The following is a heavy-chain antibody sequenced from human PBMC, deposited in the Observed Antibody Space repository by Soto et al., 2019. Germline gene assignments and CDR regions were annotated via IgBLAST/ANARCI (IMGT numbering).Heavy chain of an antibody. CDR1: GFTVISHY. Sequence: GGSLRLSCAASGFTVISHYMTWVRQAPGRGLECVSFLYSGGSPYYADSVKGRFTISRDNSKNTLYLQMNSLRAEDTAVYYCARGGQRRGGMDVWGQGTTVTVSS. CDR2: LYSGGSP. V-gene: IGHV3-53*01. CDR3: ARGGQRRGGMDV. D-gene: IGHD2-15*01. J-gene: IGHJ6*02.